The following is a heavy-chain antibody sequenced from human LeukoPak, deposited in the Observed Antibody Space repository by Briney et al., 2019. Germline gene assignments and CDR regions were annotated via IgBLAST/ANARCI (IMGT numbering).Heavy chain of an antibody. V-gene: IGHV3-7*01. J-gene: IGHJ6*04. CDR1: GFTFSQHW. CDR3: AELGITMIGGV. Sequence: GGSLRLSCTACGFTFSQHWMTWVRQAPGKGLEWAKINQEESEKFSVDSVKGRFTISRDNAKNSLYLQMNSLRAEDTAVYYCAELGITMIGGVWGKGTTVTISS. CDR2: INQEESEK. D-gene: IGHD3-10*02.